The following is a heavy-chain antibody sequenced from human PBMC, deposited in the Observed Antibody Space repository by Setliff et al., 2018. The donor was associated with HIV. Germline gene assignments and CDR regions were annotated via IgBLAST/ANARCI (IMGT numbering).Heavy chain of an antibody. V-gene: IGHV1-46*01. D-gene: IGHD3-10*01. CDR1: GYSFSNYA. CDR2: INGGST. J-gene: IGHJ3*02. CDR3: ASPRADDAFDI. Sequence: ASVKVSCKASGYSFSNYAIHWVRQAPGQGLEWMGWINGGSTSYAQKLQGRVTMTRDTSTSTVYMELSSLRSEDTAVYYCASPRADDAFDIWGQGTMVTVSS.